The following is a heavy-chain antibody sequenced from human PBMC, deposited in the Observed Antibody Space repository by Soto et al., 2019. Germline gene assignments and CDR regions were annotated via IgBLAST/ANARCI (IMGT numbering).Heavy chain of an antibody. J-gene: IGHJ4*02. CDR3: AKAGGPYYYGSGSYFVY. V-gene: IGHV3-30-3*01. Sequence: QVQLVESGGGVVQPGRSLRLSCAASGFTFSSYAMHWVRQAPGKGLEWVAVISYDGSNKYYADSVKGRFTISRDNSKNTLYLQMNSLRAEDTAVYYCAKAGGPYYYGSGSYFVYWGQGTLVTVSS. CDR2: ISYDGSNK. D-gene: IGHD3-10*01. CDR1: GFTFSSYA.